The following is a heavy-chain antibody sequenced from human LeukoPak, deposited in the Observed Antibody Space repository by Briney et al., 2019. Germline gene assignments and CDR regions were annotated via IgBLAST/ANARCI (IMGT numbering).Heavy chain of an antibody. CDR1: GFTFSSYW. J-gene: IGHJ3*02. V-gene: IGHV3-7*03. CDR2: IKEDGSEK. Sequence: GGSLRLSCAASGFTFSSYWMSWVRQAPGKGLEWVANIKEDGSEKNYMDSVKGRFTISRDNAKNSLYLQMNSLRAEDTAVYYCARDGSRTAFDIWGQGTMVTVSS. CDR3: ARDGSRTAFDI. D-gene: IGHD3-10*01.